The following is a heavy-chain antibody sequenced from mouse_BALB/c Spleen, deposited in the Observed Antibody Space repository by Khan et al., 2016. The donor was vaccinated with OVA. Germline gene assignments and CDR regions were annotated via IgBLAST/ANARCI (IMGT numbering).Heavy chain of an antibody. Sequence: VQLQESGVELVKAGASVKMSCKASGYTFTSYWMHWVKQRLGQGLEWFAETNPTNGRTYYNEKFKSKATLTVDKSSSTAYMLLSGPTFEDSAVYYCARIKKIVATYFDYWGQGTTLTVSS. V-gene: IGHV1S81*02. CDR3: ARIKKIVATYFDY. CDR1: GYTFTSYW. J-gene: IGHJ2*01. CDR2: TNPTNGRT. D-gene: IGHD1-1*01.